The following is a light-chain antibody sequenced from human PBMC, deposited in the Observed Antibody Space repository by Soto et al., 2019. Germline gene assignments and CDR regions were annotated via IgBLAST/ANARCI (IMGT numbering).Light chain of an antibody. Sequence: DMKMTHSPSSLSASVGDRVTLPCRASQSISNYLKWYQQKPGKAPKLLIYAASSLQSGVPSRFSGSGSGTDFTLTISRLQPEDFATYYCQQSYSTPPGFGQGTRLEIK. V-gene: IGKV1-39*01. CDR2: AAS. CDR3: QQSYSTPPG. J-gene: IGKJ5*01. CDR1: QSISNY.